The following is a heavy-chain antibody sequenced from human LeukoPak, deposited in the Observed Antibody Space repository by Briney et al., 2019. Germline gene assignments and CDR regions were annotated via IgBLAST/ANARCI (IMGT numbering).Heavy chain of an antibody. CDR2: ISYDGSNK. V-gene: IGHV3-30*03. CDR1: GFTFSSYG. CDR3: AREAAGPRWGGNYYGMDV. D-gene: IGHD2-15*01. J-gene: IGHJ6*02. Sequence: GGSLRLSCAASGFTFSSYGMHWVRQAPGKGLEWVAVISYDGSNKYYADSVKGRFTISRDNSKNTLYLQMNSLRAEDTAVYYCAREAAGPRWGGNYYGMDVWGQGTTVTVSS.